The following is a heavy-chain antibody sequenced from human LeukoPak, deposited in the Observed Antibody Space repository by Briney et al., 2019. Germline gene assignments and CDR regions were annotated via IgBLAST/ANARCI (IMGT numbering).Heavy chain of an antibody. CDR3: ERESEHCGGGSCYLDY. CDR1: GGSFSGYY. D-gene: IGHD2-15*01. J-gene: IGHJ4*02. V-gene: IGHV4-34*01. Sequence: PSETLSLTCAVYGGSFSGYYWSWIRQPPGKGLEWIGEINHSGSTNYNPSLKSRVTISVDTSKNQFSLKLRSVTAADTAVYYCERESEHCGGGSCYLDYWGQGTLVTVSS. CDR2: INHSGST.